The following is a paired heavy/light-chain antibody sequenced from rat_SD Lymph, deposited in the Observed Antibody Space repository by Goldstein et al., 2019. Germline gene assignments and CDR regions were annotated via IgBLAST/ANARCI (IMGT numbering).Heavy chain of an antibody. J-gene: IGHJ2*01. Sequence: EVQLVESGGGLVQPGRSLKLSCAASGFTFSNYYMAWVRQAPKKGLEWVATISTSGSRTYYPDSVKGRFTISRDNAKSSLYLQMNSLKSEDTATYYCARGGYGDYWGQGVMVTVSS. CDR1: GFTFSNYY. V-gene: IGHV5-25*01. CDR2: ISTSGSRT. D-gene: IGHD1-11*01. CDR3: ARGGYGDY.
Light chain of an antibody. CDR2: LAS. V-gene: IGKV8S6*01. CDR3: QQHYSYPRT. Sequence: DIVMTQSPSSLAVSAGETVTINCKSSQSLLSSGNQKNYLAWYQQKPGQSPKLLIYLASTRESGVPDRFIGSGSGTDFTLTISSVQAEDLADYYCQQHYSYPRTFGGGTKLELK. J-gene: IGKJ1*01. CDR1: QSLLSSGNQKNY.